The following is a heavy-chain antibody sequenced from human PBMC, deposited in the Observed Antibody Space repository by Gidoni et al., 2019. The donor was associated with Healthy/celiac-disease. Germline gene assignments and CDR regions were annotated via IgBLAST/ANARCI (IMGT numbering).Heavy chain of an antibody. Sequence: EVQLVESGGGLVQPGRSLRLSCKASGLTFGDYAMSWFRQAPGKGLEVVVFIRSKAYGGTTEYAASVKGRFTISRDDSKSIAYLQMNSLKTEDTAVYYCTRKAYRPSADYWGQGTLVTVSS. D-gene: IGHD3-16*01. CDR3: TRKAYRPSADY. J-gene: IGHJ4*02. V-gene: IGHV3-49*03. CDR2: IRSKAYGGTT. CDR1: GLTFGDYA.